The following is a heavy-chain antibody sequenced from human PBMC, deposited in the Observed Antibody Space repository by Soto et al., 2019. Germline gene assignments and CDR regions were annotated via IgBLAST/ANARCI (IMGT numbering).Heavy chain of an antibody. CDR3: ARQRNDFWSGSPPDYYYYYGMDV. Sequence: SETLSLTCTVSGGSISSYYWSWIRQPPGKGLEWIGYIYYSGSTNYNPSLKSRVTISVDTSKNQFSLKLSSVTAADTAVYYCARQRNDFWSGSPPDYYYYYGMDVWGQGTTVTVSS. D-gene: IGHD3-3*01. V-gene: IGHV4-59*08. CDR2: IYYSGST. J-gene: IGHJ6*02. CDR1: GGSISSYY.